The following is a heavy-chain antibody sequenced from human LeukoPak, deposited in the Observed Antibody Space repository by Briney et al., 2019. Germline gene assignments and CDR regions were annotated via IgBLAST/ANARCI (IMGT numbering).Heavy chain of an antibody. CDR2: IYHSGST. J-gene: IGHJ5*02. CDR3: ARGPYYDFWSGSPNNWFDP. V-gene: IGHV4-4*02. CDR1: GVSISSSNW. D-gene: IGHD3-3*01. Sequence: SGTLSLTCAVSGVSISSSNWWSWVRQPPGKGLEWIGEIYHSGSTNYNPSLKSRVTISVDKTKNQFSLKLSSVTAADTAVYYCARGPYYDFWSGSPNNWFDPWGQGTLVTVSS.